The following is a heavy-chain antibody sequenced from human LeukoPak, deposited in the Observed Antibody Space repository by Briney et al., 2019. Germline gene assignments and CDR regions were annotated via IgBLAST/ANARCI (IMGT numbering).Heavy chain of an antibody. CDR3: ARGGDYGDYYFDY. D-gene: IGHD4-17*01. Sequence: SQTLSLTCAISGDSVSSNSAAWNWIRQSPSRGLEWLGRTYYRSKWSNKYAVSVKSRISINPDTSKNQFSLQLNSVTPEDTAVYYCARGGDYGDYYFDYWGQRTLVTVSS. J-gene: IGHJ4*02. V-gene: IGHV6-1*01. CDR2: TYYRSKWSN. CDR1: GDSVSSNSAA.